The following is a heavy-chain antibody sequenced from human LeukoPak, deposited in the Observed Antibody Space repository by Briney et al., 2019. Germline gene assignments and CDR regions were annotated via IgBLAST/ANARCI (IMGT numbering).Heavy chain of an antibody. Sequence: SQTLSLTCTVSGGSISSGSYYWSWIRQPAGKGLEWIGRIYTSGSTNYNPSLKSRVTMSVDTSKNQFSLKLSSVTAADTAVYYCARAIIGFDPWGQGTLVTVSS. CDR2: IYTSGST. CDR1: GGSISSGSYY. CDR3: ARAIIGFDP. V-gene: IGHV4-61*02. D-gene: IGHD3-16*02. J-gene: IGHJ5*02.